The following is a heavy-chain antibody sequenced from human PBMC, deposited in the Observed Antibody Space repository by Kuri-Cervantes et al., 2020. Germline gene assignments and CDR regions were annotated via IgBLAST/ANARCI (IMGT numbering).Heavy chain of an antibody. CDR2: IGSNSDTT. CDR3: ARNGELFDY. CDR1: GFTFRSYS. V-gene: IGHV3-48*04. J-gene: IGHJ4*02. D-gene: IGHD4-17*01. Sequence: GESLKISCAASGFTFRSYSMNWVRQAPGKGLDWVSYIGSNSDTTYHADSVKGRFTISRENAKNSLSLQMNSLRAEDTAVYYCARNGELFDYWGQGTLVTVSS.